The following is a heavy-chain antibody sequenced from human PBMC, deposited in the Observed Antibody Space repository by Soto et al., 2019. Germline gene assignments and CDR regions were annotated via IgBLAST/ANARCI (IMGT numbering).Heavy chain of an antibody. CDR3: ARDRSTEIAARPVWYFDY. Sequence: HPGGSLRLSCAASGFTFSSYGMHWVRQAPGKGLEWVAVIWYDGSNKYYADSVKGRFTISRDNSKNTLYLQMNSLRAEDTAVYYCARDRSTEIAARPVWYFDYWGQGTLVTVSS. D-gene: IGHD6-6*01. J-gene: IGHJ4*02. CDR2: IWYDGSNK. CDR1: GFTFSSYG. V-gene: IGHV3-33*01.